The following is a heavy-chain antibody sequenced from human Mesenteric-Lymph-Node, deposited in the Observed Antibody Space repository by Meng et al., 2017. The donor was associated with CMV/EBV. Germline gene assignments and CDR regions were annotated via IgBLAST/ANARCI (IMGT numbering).Heavy chain of an antibody. CDR2: ISSVGSGTTI. J-gene: IGHJ4*02. CDR3: ARGPPFDF. CDR1: GFTFSDYY. V-gene: IGHV3-11*01. Sequence: LSCAASGFTFSDYYMSWIRQAPGKGLEWVSYISSVGSGTTIYYADSVKGRFTISRDNAKNSLYLQMNSLRADDTAVYYCARGPPFDFWGQGTLVTVSS.